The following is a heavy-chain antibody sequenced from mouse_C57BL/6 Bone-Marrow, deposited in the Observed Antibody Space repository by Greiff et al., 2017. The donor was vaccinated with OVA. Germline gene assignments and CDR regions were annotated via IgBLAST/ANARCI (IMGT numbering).Heavy chain of an antibody. V-gene: IGHV14-2*01. J-gene: IGHJ4*01. CDR2: IDPEDGET. Sequence: VQLQQSGAELVKPGASVKLSCTASGFNITDYYMHWVKQRTEQGLEWIGRIDPEDGETKYAPKFQGKATITADTSSNTAYLQLSSLTSEDTAVYYCALITTVVATDYAMDYWGQGTSVTVSS. CDR1: GFNITDYY. D-gene: IGHD1-1*01. CDR3: ALITTVVATDYAMDY.